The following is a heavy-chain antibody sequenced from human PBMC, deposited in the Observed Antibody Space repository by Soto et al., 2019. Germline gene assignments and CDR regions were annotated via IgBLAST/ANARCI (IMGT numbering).Heavy chain of an antibody. D-gene: IGHD5-12*01. CDR2: IYYSGST. Sequence: QVQLQESGPRLVKPSQTLSLTCTVSGGSITRGGYYWTWIRQHPGKGLEWIGYIYYSGSTYYNPSVKSRLTMSVDTSKNQFSLKLCSVTVADTAVYYCARVYSGGYAYFDYWGQGTLVTVSS. J-gene: IGHJ4*02. V-gene: IGHV4-31*03. CDR1: GGSITRGGYY. CDR3: ARVYSGGYAYFDY.